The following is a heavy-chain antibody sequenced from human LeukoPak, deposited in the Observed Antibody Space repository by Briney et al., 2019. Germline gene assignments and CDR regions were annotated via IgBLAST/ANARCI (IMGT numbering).Heavy chain of an antibody. Sequence: ASVKVSCKASGYTFTSYYMHWVRQPPGQGLEWMGIINPSGGSTSYAQKFQGRVTMTRDMSTSTVYMELSSLRSEDTAVYYCARGSEWLVGWFDPWGQGTLVTVSS. D-gene: IGHD6-19*01. CDR3: ARGSEWLVGWFDP. CDR2: INPSGGST. CDR1: GYTFTSYY. V-gene: IGHV1-46*01. J-gene: IGHJ5*02.